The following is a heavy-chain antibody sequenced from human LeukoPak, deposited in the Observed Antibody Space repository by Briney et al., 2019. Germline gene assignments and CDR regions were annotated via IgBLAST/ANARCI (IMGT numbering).Heavy chain of an antibody. V-gene: IGHV3-21*01. J-gene: IGHJ4*02. CDR3: AREIRYFDWLLYYFDY. Sequence: GGSLRLSCAASGFTFSSYSMNWVRQAPGKGLEWVSSISSSSSYIYYADSVKGRFTISRDNAKNSLYLQMNSLRAEDTAVYYCAREIRYFDWLLYYFDYWGQGTLVTVSS. D-gene: IGHD3-9*01. CDR2: ISSSSSYI. CDR1: GFTFSSYS.